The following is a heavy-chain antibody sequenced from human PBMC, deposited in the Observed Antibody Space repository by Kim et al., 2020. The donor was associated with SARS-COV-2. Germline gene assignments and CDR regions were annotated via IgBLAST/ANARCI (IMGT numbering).Heavy chain of an antibody. CDR2: ISGVGGST. CDR1: GFTFSSYA. V-gene: IGHV3-43*02. J-gene: IGHJ5*02. CDR3: ATEIDWRGCRHLYDP. D-gene: IGHD3-3*01. Sequence: GGSLRLSCAASGFTFSSYAMRWVRQAPGKGLEWVSVISGVGGSTYYADSVKGRFTISRDNSKNPLYLQMNRLRTEDTAFYYCATEIDWRGCRHLYDP.